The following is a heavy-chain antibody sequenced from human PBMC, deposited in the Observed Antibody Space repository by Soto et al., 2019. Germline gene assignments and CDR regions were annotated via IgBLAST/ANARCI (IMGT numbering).Heavy chain of an antibody. Sequence: GGSLRLSCAASGFTFSSYAMSWVRQAPGKGLEWVSAISGSGGSAYYADSVKGRFTISRDNSKNTLYLQMNSLRAEDTAVYYCAKVAVAGTFRDYFDYWGQGTLVTVSS. D-gene: IGHD6-19*01. CDR3: AKVAVAGTFRDYFDY. CDR1: GFTFSSYA. CDR2: ISGSGGSA. J-gene: IGHJ4*02. V-gene: IGHV3-23*01.